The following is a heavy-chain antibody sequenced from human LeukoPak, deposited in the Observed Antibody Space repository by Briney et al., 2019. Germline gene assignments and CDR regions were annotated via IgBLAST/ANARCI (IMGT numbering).Heavy chain of an antibody. CDR3: ARDEKRLSSGSSDYMDV. CDR1: GYTFTSYY. V-gene: IGHV1-46*01. CDR2: INPSGGST. D-gene: IGHD3-10*01. Sequence: GASVKVSCKAPGYTFTSYYMHWVRQAPGQGLEWMGIINPSGGSTSYAQKFQGRVTMTRDMSTSTVYMELSSLRSEDTAVYYCARDEKRLSSGSSDYMDVWGKGTTVTVSS. J-gene: IGHJ6*03.